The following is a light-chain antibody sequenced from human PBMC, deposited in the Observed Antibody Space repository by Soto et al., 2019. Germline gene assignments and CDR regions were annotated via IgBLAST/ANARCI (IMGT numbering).Light chain of an antibody. V-gene: IGLV2-8*01. Sequence: QSALTQPPSASGSPGQSVTISCTGTSSDVGSYNYVSWYQQHPDKAPKLIIYGVNERPSGVPDRFSGSKSGNTASLTVSGLQAEDEPVYYCTSYAGSNNPVVFGGGTKVTVL. J-gene: IGLJ3*02. CDR1: SSDVGSYNY. CDR3: TSYAGSNNPVV. CDR2: GVN.